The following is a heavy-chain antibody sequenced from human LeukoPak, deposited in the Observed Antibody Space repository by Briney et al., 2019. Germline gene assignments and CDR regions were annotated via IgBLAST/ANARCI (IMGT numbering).Heavy chain of an antibody. D-gene: IGHD2-8*01. J-gene: IGHJ4*02. CDR3: AKDSPVCTY. CDR2: ISGSADST. CDR1: GFTISRYG. Sequence: PGGSLRLSCTASGFTISRYGMSWVRQAPGKGLGWVSAISGSADSTYYADSVKGRFTISRDSSKNTLYLQMDSLRAEDTAIYYCAKDSPVCTYWGQGTLVTVSS. V-gene: IGHV3-23*01.